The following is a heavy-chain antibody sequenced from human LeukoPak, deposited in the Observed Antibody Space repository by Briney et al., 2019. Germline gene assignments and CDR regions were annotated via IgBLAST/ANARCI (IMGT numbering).Heavy chain of an antibody. CDR2: IYPGDSDT. CDR1: GYRFTTYW. CDR3: ARQTSSGGNLDY. Sequence: GESLKFSCKASGYRFTTYWIGWVRQLPGKGLEWMGVIYPGDSDTRYSPSFQGQVTISADKYISTAYLQWSSLKASDTAMYYCARQTSSGGNLDYWGQGALATVSS. J-gene: IGHJ4*02. V-gene: IGHV5-51*01. D-gene: IGHD2-15*01.